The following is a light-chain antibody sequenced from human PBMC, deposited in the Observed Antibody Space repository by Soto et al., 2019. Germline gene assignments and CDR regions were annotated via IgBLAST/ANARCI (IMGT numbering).Light chain of an antibody. V-gene: IGLV2-8*01. CDR3: VSFAGGTYV. J-gene: IGLJ1*01. CDR1: SSDVGAYIF. CDR2: DVN. Sequence: QSVLTQPPSASGSPGQSVTISCTGTSSDVGAYIFVSWYQQHPGKAPKLMVYDVNRRPPGVPDRFFGSKSGNTAPLTVSGLQAEDEADFYCVSFAGGTYVFGTGTKVTAL.